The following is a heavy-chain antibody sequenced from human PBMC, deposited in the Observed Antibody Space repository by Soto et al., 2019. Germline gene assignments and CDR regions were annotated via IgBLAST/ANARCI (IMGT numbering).Heavy chain of an antibody. D-gene: IGHD6-13*01. Sequence: EVQLVESGGVLVQPGGSLTLSCAASGVTFSGSAMHWVRPASGKWLEWVGRIRSKANSYATAYAASVKGRFTVSRDDSKNTAYLQMNGLKTDDTAVHYCTRPHGYSSSCIESFDYWGQGTLVTVSS. CDR3: TRPHGYSSSCIESFDY. CDR1: GVTFSGSA. V-gene: IGHV3-73*01. CDR2: IRSKANSYAT. J-gene: IGHJ4*02.